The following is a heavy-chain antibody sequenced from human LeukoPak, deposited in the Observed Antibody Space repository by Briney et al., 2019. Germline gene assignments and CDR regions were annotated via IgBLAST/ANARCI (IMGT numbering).Heavy chain of an antibody. CDR3: AKDLGPSDYYDSSGHYGLDY. Sequence: GGSLRLSCSASGFTFSNYKMNWVRQAPGKGLEWISSISSSSSSIYYADSVKGRFTISRDNAKNSLFLQVNSLRAEDTAVYYCAKDLGPSDYYDSSGHYGLDYWGQGALVTVSS. V-gene: IGHV3-21*04. CDR1: GFTFSNYK. CDR2: ISSSSSSI. J-gene: IGHJ4*02. D-gene: IGHD3-22*01.